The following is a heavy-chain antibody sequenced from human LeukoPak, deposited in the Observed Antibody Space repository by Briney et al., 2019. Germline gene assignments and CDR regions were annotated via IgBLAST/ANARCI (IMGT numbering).Heavy chain of an antibody. D-gene: IGHD6-19*01. V-gene: IGHV3-7*01. J-gene: IGHJ4*02. Sequence: PGGSLRLSCAASGFTFSSYSMNWVRQAPGKGLEWVANIKQDGSEKYYVDSVKGRFTISRDNAKNSLYLQMNSLRAEDTAVYYCASLGGWPLDYWGQGTLVTVSS. CDR3: ASLGGWPLDY. CDR2: IKQDGSEK. CDR1: GFTFSSYS.